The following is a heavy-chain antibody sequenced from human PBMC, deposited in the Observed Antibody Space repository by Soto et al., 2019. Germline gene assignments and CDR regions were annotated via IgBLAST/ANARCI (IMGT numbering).Heavy chain of an antibody. CDR3: AKRRDFWSGYYGPYFDY. D-gene: IGHD3-3*01. Sequence: GGSLRLFCAASGFTFSSYAMSWVRQAPGKGLEWVSAISGSGGSTYYADSVKGRFTISRDNSKNTLYLQMNSLRAEDTAVYYCAKRRDFWSGYYGPYFDYWGQGTLVTVSS. CDR2: ISGSGGST. CDR1: GFTFSSYA. J-gene: IGHJ4*02. V-gene: IGHV3-23*01.